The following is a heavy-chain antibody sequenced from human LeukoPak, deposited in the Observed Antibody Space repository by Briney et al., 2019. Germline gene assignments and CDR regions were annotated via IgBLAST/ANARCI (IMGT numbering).Heavy chain of an antibody. Sequence: PSETLSLTCTVSGGSISSYYWSRLRQPAGKGLEGIGRIYTSGSTNYNPSLKSRVTMSVDTSKNQFSLKLSSVTAADTAVYYCASWSSSWGLFDYWGQGTLVTVSS. V-gene: IGHV4-4*07. J-gene: IGHJ4*02. CDR3: ASWSSSWGLFDY. CDR1: GGSISSYY. D-gene: IGHD6-13*01. CDR2: IYTSGST.